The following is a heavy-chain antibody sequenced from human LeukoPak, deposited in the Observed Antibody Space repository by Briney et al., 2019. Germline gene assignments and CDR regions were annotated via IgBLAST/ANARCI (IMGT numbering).Heavy chain of an antibody. CDR3: ARDLEGATMAPYFQH. CDR1: GYTFTSYY. Sequence: GASVKVSCKASGYTFTSYYMHWVRQAPGQGLEWMGIINPSGGSTSYAQKFQGRVTMTRDTSTSTVYMELSSLRSEDTAVYYCARDLEGATMAPYFQHWGQGTLVTVSS. D-gene: IGHD1-26*01. CDR2: INPSGGST. V-gene: IGHV1-46*01. J-gene: IGHJ1*01.